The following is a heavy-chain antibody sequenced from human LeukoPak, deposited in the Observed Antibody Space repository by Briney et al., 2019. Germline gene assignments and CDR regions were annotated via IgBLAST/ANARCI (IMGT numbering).Heavy chain of an antibody. CDR1: GFTFSSYG. J-gene: IGHJ4*02. D-gene: IGHD5-18*01. V-gene: IGHV3-23*01. Sequence: GGSLRLSCAASGFTFSSYGMIWVRQAPGKGLEWVSAISGSGGSTYYADSVKGRFTISRDNSKNTLYLQMHRLRGEDTAVYYCASGYSYGPSDYWGQGTLVTVSS. CDR2: ISGSGGST. CDR3: ASGYSYGPSDY.